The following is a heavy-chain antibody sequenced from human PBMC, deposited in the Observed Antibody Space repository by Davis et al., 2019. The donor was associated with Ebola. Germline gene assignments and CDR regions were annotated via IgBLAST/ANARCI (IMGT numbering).Heavy chain of an antibody. D-gene: IGHD2-8*01. CDR3: ARGYCTNGVCYGGWFDP. Sequence: GESLKISCAASGFTFSSYSMNWVRQAPGKGLEWVSSISSSSSYIYYADSVKGRFTISRDNAKNTLYLQMNSLRAEDTAVYYCARGYCTNGVCYGGWFDPWGQGTLVTVSS. V-gene: IGHV3-21*01. CDR2: ISSSSSYI. CDR1: GFTFSSYS. J-gene: IGHJ5*02.